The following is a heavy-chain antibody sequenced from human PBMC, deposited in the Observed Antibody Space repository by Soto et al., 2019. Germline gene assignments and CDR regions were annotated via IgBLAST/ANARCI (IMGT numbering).Heavy chain of an antibody. CDR3: ARWGTTGGLDV. Sequence: QVQLVESGGGVVQPGTSLRLSCVGSGFTFRSYVIHWVRQAPGKGLEWVALTSYDGSNNFYCDSVKGRFSISRHNSRNTVCLKMYSLRFEDTALFDCARWGTTGGLDVWGQGTLVSVSS. J-gene: IGHJ4*02. D-gene: IGHD3-16*01. CDR1: GFTFRSYV. V-gene: IGHV3-33*05. CDR2: TSYDGSNN.